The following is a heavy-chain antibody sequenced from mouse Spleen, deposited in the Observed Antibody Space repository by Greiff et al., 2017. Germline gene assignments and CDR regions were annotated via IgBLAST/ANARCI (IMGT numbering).Heavy chain of an antibody. D-gene: IGHD1-1*01. J-gene: IGHJ4*01. CDR2: INPYNGDT. V-gene: IGHV1-20*02. Sequence: VQLKESGPELVKPGASVKISCKASGYSFTGYFMNWVMQSHGKSLEWIGRINPYNGDTFYNQKFKGKATLTVDKSSSTAHMELRSLASEDSAVYYCARGSYGYAMDYWGQGTSVTVSS. CDR1: GYSFTGYF. CDR3: ARGSYGYAMDY.